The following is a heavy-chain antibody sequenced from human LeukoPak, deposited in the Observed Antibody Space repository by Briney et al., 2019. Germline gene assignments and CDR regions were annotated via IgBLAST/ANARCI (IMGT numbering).Heavy chain of an antibody. CDR1: GFTFSSYS. J-gene: IGHJ4*02. V-gene: IGHV3-21*01. Sequence: GGSLRLSCAASGFTFSSYSMNRVRQAPGKGLEWVSAISSSSSYIYYADSVKGRFTISRDNAKNSLYLQMNSLRAEDTAVYYCARGAYYYDSSGYRAAYWGQGTLVTVSS. CDR2: ISSSSSYI. D-gene: IGHD3-22*01. CDR3: ARGAYYYDSSGYRAAY.